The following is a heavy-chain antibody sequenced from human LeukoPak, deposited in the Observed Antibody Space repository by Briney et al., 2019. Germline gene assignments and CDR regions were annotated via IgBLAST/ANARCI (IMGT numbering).Heavy chain of an antibody. D-gene: IGHD6-19*01. J-gene: IGHJ6*03. V-gene: IGHV1-2*02. CDR2: INPNSGGT. CDR1: GYTFTGYY. Sequence: GASVKLSCKASGYTFTGYYMHWVRQAPGQGLEWMGWINPNSGGTNYAQKLQGRVTMTRDTSISTAYMELSRLRSDDTAVYYCARDPPRRYSIGWLSPRGHIYSYYSYMDVCGKGTTVTVSS. CDR3: ARDPPRRYSIGWLSPRGHIYSYYSYMDV.